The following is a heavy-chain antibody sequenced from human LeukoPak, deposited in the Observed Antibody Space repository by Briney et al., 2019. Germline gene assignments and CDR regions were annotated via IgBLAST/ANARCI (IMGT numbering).Heavy chain of an antibody. D-gene: IGHD2-2*01. CDR2: ISSSGSTI. V-gene: IGHV3-11*04. Sequence: GGSLRLSCAASGFTFSDYYMSWIRQAPGKGLEWVSYISSSGSTIYYADSVKGRFTISRDNAKNSLYLQMNSLRAEDTAVYYCARRPGLGVVPAAIDYWGQGTLVTVSS. CDR3: ARRPGLGVVPAAIDY. CDR1: GFTFSDYY. J-gene: IGHJ4*02.